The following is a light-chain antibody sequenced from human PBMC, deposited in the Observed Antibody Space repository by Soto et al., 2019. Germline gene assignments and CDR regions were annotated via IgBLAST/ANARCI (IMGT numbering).Light chain of an antibody. V-gene: IGLV2-8*01. CDR3: SSYAGSNDRWV. CDR2: EVS. Sequence: QSALTQPPSASGSPGKSVTISCNGTSSDIGAYNYVSWYQQHPGKAPKLMIHEVSKRPSGVPDRFSGSKSGNTASLTVSGLQAEDEAGYCCSSYAGSNDRWVFGGGTKVTVL. J-gene: IGLJ3*02. CDR1: SSDIGAYNY.